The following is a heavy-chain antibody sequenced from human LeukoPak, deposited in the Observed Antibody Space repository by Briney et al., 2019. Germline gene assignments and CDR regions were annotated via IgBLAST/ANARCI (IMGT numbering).Heavy chain of an antibody. CDR2: VSTDGNDK. J-gene: IGHJ3*02. D-gene: IGHD2-2*01. CDR3: ATQGFCDSTGCYAHNYDI. CDR1: RFTFSNYA. V-gene: IGHV3-30*03. Sequence: HPGGSLRLSCAASRFTFSNYAMTWVRQAPGKGLEWVAIVSTDGNDKYYGDSVKGRFTVSRDNSKNTLYLQMNSLRVEDTAVYYCATQGFCDSTGCYAHNYDIWGLGTMVTVSS.